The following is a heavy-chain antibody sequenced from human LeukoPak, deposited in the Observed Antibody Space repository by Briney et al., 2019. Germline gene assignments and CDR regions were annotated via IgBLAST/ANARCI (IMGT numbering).Heavy chain of an antibody. CDR3: ARESGSGSYPYYYYMDV. V-gene: IGHV1-69*13. CDR2: IIPIFGTA. D-gene: IGHD3-10*01. Sequence: SVKVSCKASGGTFSSYAISWVRQAPGQGLEWMGGIIPIFGTANYAQKFQGRVTITADESTSTAYMELSSLRSEDTAVYYCARESGSGSYPYYYYMDVWGKGTTVTISS. CDR1: GGTFSSYA. J-gene: IGHJ6*03.